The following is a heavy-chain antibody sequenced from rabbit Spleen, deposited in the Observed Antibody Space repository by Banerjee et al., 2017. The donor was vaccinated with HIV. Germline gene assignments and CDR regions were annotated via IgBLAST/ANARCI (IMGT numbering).Heavy chain of an antibody. Sequence: QSLEESGGDLVKPGASLTLTCTASGVSFSSSSYMCWVRQAPGKGLEWIGYIDPVFGNTYYASWVNGRFSISRENTQNTVSLQLNSLTAADTATYFCARGGGLWGPGTLVTVS. CDR2: IDPVFGNT. CDR1: GVSFSSSSY. CDR3: ARGGGL. V-gene: IGHV1S40*01. J-gene: IGHJ4*01.